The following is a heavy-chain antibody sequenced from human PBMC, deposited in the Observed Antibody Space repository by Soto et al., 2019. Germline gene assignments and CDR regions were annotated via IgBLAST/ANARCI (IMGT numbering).Heavy chain of an antibody. CDR1: DGSISTSVL. CDR3: ARSPRSIAAGGIDY. D-gene: IGHD6-13*01. Sequence: SGTPALTCAVSDGSISTSVLWTWVRQPPGKGLEWIGEIYHSGSTNYNPSLKSRVTISVDKSKNQFSLKLNSVTAADTAVYYCARSPRSIAAGGIDYWGQGFLVT. J-gene: IGHJ4*02. CDR2: IYHSGST. V-gene: IGHV4-4*02.